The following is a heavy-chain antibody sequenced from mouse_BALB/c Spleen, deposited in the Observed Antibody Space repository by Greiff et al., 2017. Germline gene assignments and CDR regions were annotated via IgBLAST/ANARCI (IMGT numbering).Heavy chain of an antibody. CDR1: GFTFSSYG. V-gene: IGHV5-6*02. J-gene: IGHJ2*01. CDR2: ISSGGSYT. CDR3: ARPENFYFDY. Sequence: DVMLVESGGDLVKPGGSLKLSCAASGFTFSSYGMSWVRQTPDKRLEWVATISSGGSYTYYPDSVKGRFTISRDNAKNTLYLQMSSLKSEDTAMYYCARPENFYFDYWGQGTTLTVSS.